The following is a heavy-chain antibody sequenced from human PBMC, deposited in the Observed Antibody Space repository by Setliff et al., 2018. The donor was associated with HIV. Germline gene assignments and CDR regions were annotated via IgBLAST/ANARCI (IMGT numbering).Heavy chain of an antibody. Sequence: SETLSLTCTVSSGSISTYYWSWIRQPPGKGLEWIGYIYSSGSTNYNPSLKGRVTMSVDTSKNQFSLKLSSVTAADTAVYYCARGGHYDILTGYSNGFDYWGQGTLVTVSS. D-gene: IGHD3-9*01. J-gene: IGHJ4*02. CDR3: ARGGHYDILTGYSNGFDY. CDR2: IYSSGST. V-gene: IGHV4-59*01. CDR1: SGSISTYY.